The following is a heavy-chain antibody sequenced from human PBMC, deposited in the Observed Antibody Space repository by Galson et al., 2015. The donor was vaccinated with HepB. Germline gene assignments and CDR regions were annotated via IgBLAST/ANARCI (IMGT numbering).Heavy chain of an antibody. CDR3: ARAPEDYYFDY. J-gene: IGHJ4*02. CDR1: GGSISSGGYY. V-gene: IGHV4-31*03. Sequence: TLSLTCTVFGGSISSGGYYWSWIRQHPGKGLEWVGYVYYIGSPYYNPSLRSRVTISVDTSKYQFSLKLSSVTAADTAVYYCARAPEDYYFDYWGQGTLVTVSS. CDR2: VYYIGSP. D-gene: IGHD3/OR15-3a*01.